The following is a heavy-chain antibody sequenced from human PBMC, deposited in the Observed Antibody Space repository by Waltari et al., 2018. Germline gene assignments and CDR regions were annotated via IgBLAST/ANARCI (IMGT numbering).Heavy chain of an antibody. V-gene: IGHV3-30-3*01. CDR2: ISYDGSNK. D-gene: IGHD1-26*01. CDR3: AALVGATIVDY. CDR1: GFTFRSYA. Sequence: QVQLVESGGGVVQPGRSLRLSCAASGFTFRSYAMHWVRQAPGKGLGGVAVISYDGSNKYYADSVKGRFTISRDNSKNTLYLQMNSLRAEDTAVYYCAALVGATIVDYWGQGTLVTVSS. J-gene: IGHJ4*02.